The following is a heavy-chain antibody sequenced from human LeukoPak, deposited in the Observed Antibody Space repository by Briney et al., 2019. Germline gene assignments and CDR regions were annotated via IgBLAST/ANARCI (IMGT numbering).Heavy chain of an antibody. CDR2: IYSDNT. J-gene: IGHJ4*02. CDR3: ARRAGAYSHPYDY. D-gene: IGHD4/OR15-4a*01. CDR1: GFTGSSNS. Sequence: GGSLRLSCTVSGFTGSSNSMSWVRQAPGKGLAWVSFIYSDNTHYSDSVKGRFTISRDNSKNTLYLQMNSLRAEDTAVYYCARRAGAYSHPYDYWGQGTLVTVSS. V-gene: IGHV3-53*01.